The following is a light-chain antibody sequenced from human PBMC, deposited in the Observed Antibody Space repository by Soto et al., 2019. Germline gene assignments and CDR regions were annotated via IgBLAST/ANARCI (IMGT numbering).Light chain of an antibody. CDR2: SAS. CDR3: QKSHRFPYS. CDR1: QGISTW. Sequence: DIQMTQSPSSVSASVGDRVTITCRASQGISTWLAWFQQKPGKAPKLLIYSASTLQSGVPSRFSRSGSGTDFTLPITSLRPENFGTYSCQKSHRFPYSFGQGTKLAI. J-gene: IGKJ2*01. V-gene: IGKV1D-12*01.